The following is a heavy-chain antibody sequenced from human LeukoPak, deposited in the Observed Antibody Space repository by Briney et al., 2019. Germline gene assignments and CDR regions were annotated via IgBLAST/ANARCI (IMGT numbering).Heavy chain of an antibody. J-gene: IGHJ6*03. CDR3: ARDRIVHYDILTGYYYYYYYMDV. CDR2: ISYDGSNK. V-gene: IGHV3-30*04. D-gene: IGHD3-9*01. Sequence: PGGSLRLSCAASGFTFSSYAMHWVRQAPGKGLERVAVISYDGSNKYYADSVRGRFTISRDNSKNTLYLQMNSLRAEDTAVYYCARDRIVHYDILTGYYYYYYYMDVWGKGTTVTVSS. CDR1: GFTFSSYA.